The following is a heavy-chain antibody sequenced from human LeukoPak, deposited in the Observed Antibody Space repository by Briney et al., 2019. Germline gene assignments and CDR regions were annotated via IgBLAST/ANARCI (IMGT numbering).Heavy chain of an antibody. D-gene: IGHD6-13*01. V-gene: IGHV3-30-3*02. J-gene: IGHJ4*02. CDR2: ISYDGSNK. CDR1: GFTFSNYA. Sequence: GGSLRLSCAASGFTFSNYAIHWVRQAPGKGLEWVALISYDGSNKYYADSVKGRFTISRDNSKNTLYLQMNSLRAEDTAVYYCAKQPAGSSWSVDYWGQGTLVIVSS. CDR3: AKQPAGSSWSVDY.